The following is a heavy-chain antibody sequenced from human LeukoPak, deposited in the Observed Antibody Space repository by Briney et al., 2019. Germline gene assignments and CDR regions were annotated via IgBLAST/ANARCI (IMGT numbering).Heavy chain of an antibody. D-gene: IGHD3-10*01. CDR2: IYHSGST. Sequence: SETLSLTCAASGYSISSGYYWGWIRQPPGKGLEWIGSIYHSGSTYYNPSLKSRVTISVDTSKNQFSLKLSSVTAADTAVYYCASDVLLWFGELSALMDVWGKGTTVTVSS. J-gene: IGHJ6*03. V-gene: IGHV4-38-2*01. CDR3: ASDVLLWFGELSALMDV. CDR1: GYSISSGYY.